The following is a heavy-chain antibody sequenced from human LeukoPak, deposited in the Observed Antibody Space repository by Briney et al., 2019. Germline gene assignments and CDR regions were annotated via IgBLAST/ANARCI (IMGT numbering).Heavy chain of an antibody. D-gene: IGHD2-2*01. J-gene: IGHJ3*02. V-gene: IGHV3-23*01. CDR2: ITCQGGST. CDR3: AKVQGLYCSSTSCSGRWPYAFDI. Sequence: PGESLRLSCAASGFTFSSYAMSWVRQAPGKGLEWVSAITCQGGSTYYADSVKGRITISRDNSKNTLYLQMDSLRAEDTAVYYCAKVQGLYCSSTSCSGRWPYAFDIWGQGTMVTLSS. CDR1: GFTFSSYA.